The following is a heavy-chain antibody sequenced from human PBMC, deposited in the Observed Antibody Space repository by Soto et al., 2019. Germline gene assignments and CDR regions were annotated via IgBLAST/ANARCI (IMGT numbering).Heavy chain of an antibody. J-gene: IGHJ5*02. CDR2: IYYSGST. CDR1: CSSISSHY. CDR3: ARGKVVVPAANWFYT. D-gene: IGHD2-2*01. V-gene: IGHV4-59*11. Sequence: SETISIRFSFSCSSISSHYLTWIRQPPWKGVELIGYIYYSGSTNYNPSLKSRVTISVDTSKNKFSMKLSSLTAADTDVYYCARGKVVVPAANWFYTGAQGTLVTVSS.